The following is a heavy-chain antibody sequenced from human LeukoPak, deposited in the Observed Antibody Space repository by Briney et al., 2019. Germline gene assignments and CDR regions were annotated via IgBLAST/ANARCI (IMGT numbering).Heavy chain of an antibody. J-gene: IGHJ4*02. CDR2: ISSSSSYI. D-gene: IGHD3-16*01. Sequence: GGSLTPSCAVSTLTPSSISTNWDSQAPGKGLEWVSSISSSSSYIYYADSVKGRFTISRDNAKNPLYLQMNSLRAEDTAVYYCARDAGGVWGSYFDYWGQGTLVTVSS. CDR1: TLTPSSIS. V-gene: IGHV3-21*01. CDR3: ARDAGGVWGSYFDY.